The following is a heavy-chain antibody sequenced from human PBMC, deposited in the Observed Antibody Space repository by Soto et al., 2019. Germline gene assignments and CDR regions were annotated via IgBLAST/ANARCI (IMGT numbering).Heavy chain of an antibody. V-gene: IGHV1-18*01. CDR1: GYTFTSYG. CDR3: ARPRGYSYGFDS. D-gene: IGHD5-18*01. Sequence: QVQLVQSGAEVKKPGASVQVSCKASGYTFTSYGIRWVRQAPGHGLEWMGWISAYNGNTHYAQKLQGRVTMTTDTSTSTAEMELRSLRSDDTAVYYCARPRGYSYGFDSWGQGTLVTVSS. CDR2: ISAYNGNT. J-gene: IGHJ4*02.